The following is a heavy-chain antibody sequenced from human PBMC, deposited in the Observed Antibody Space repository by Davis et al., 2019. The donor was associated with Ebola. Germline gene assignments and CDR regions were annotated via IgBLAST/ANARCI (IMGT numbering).Heavy chain of an antibody. CDR3: ARGEQWLPSPREYFQH. CDR1: GFTFSSYA. J-gene: IGHJ1*01. CDR2: ISYDGSNK. V-gene: IGHV3-30*04. D-gene: IGHD6-19*01. Sequence: PGGSLRLSCAASGFTFSSYAMHWVRQAPGKGLEWVAVISYDGSNKYYADSVKGRFTISRDNSKNTLYLQMNSLRAEDTAVYYCARGEQWLPSPREYFQHWGQGTLVTVSS.